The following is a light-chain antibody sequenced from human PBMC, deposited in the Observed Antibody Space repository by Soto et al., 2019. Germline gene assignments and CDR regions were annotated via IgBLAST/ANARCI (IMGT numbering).Light chain of an antibody. CDR1: QTISTF. J-gene: IGKJ4*01. CDR2: TTS. CDR3: QQSYSTPLT. Sequence: DIQMTQSPSSLSASVGDRVTITCRASQTISTFLNWYQQKPGEAPKLLIYTTSSLQSGVPSRFSGSGSGTEFTLIISSLQPEDFVTFYCQQSYSTPLTFGGGTKVEIK. V-gene: IGKV1-39*01.